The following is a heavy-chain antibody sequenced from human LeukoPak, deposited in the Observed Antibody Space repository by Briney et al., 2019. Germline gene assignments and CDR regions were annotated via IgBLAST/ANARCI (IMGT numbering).Heavy chain of an antibody. CDR3: ARGRWRRHSYYYYMDV. Sequence: SETLSLTCTVSGYSISSGYYWGWIRQPPGKGLEWIGSLYHSGSTYYNPSLKSRVTISVDTSKNQFSLKLSSVTAADTAVYYCARGRWRRHSYYYYMDVWGKGTTVTVSS. CDR2: LYHSGST. D-gene: IGHD3-3*01. V-gene: IGHV4-38-2*02. J-gene: IGHJ6*03. CDR1: GYSISSGYY.